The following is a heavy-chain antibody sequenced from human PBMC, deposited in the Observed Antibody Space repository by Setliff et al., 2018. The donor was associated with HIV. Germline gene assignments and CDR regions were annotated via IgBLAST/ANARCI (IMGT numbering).Heavy chain of an antibody. CDR1: GYTFTTYT. CDR3: ARESACSSTSCPKVLDY. J-gene: IGHJ4*02. D-gene: IGHD2-2*01. V-gene: IGHV1-3*01. CDR2: INAGNGNT. Sequence: AASVKVSCKASGYTFTTYTMHWVRQAPGQRLEWMGWINAGNGNTRYSQKFQGRVTISRDTSTNTGYMELSSLRSEDTAVYYCARESACSSTSCPKVLDYWGQGTLVTVSS.